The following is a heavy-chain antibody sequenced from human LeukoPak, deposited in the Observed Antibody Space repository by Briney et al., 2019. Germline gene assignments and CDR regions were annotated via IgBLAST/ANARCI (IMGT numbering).Heavy chain of an antibody. Sequence: GGSLRLSCAASGFTFSSYSMNWVRQAPGKGLEWVSYISSSESTLYYADSVKGRFTISRDNAKNSLYLQMDSLRAEDTAVYYCARGGPDYYDTSGYSDYWGQGTLVTVSS. V-gene: IGHV3-48*04. J-gene: IGHJ4*02. D-gene: IGHD3-22*01. CDR3: ARGGPDYYDTSGYSDY. CDR1: GFTFSSYS. CDR2: ISSSESTL.